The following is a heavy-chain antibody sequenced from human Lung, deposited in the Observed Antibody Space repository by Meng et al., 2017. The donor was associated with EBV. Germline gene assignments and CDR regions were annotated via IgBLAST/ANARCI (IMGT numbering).Heavy chain of an antibody. Sequence: QAQLQESGPGLVQPSATLSLTCTVSGGSISITNWWSWDRQPPGKELEWIGEINYTGSTNYNPSLKSRITISVDKSKNQLSVKLTSVTAADTAVYYCASLAVAGDRFDYWGQGTLVTVSS. CDR2: INYTGST. CDR3: ASLAVAGDRFDY. D-gene: IGHD6-19*01. CDR1: GGSISITNW. J-gene: IGHJ4*02. V-gene: IGHV4-4*02.